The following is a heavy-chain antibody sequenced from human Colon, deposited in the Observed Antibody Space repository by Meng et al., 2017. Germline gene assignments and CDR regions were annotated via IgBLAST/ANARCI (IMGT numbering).Heavy chain of an antibody. CDR3: ARDSNYDSSGTFDY. J-gene: IGHJ4*02. D-gene: IGHD3-22*01. CDR2: ISYDGSNK. CDR1: GFTFSSYA. V-gene: IGHV3-30*01. Sequence: GESLKISCAASGFTFSSYAMHWVRQAPGKGLEWVAVISYDGSNKYYADSVKGRFTISRDNSKNTLYLQMNSLRAEDTAVYYCARDSNYDSSGTFDYWGQGTLVTSPQ.